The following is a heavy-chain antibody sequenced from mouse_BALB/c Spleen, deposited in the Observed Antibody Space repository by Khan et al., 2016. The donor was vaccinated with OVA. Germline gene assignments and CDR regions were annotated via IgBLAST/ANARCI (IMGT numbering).Heavy chain of an antibody. V-gene: IGHV1-87*01. J-gene: IGHJ1*01. CDR1: GYTFTSYW. Sequence: QVQLQQSGAELARPGASVKLSCKASGYTFTSYWMQWVKQRPGQGLEWIGAIYPGIGDTRYTQKFRGKATLTADKSSTTASMQLSSLASEDSAVYYCARTGGTYDGYFGYFDVWGAGTTVTVSS. CDR2: IYPGIGDT. D-gene: IGHD2-3*01. CDR3: ARTGGTYDGYFGYFDV.